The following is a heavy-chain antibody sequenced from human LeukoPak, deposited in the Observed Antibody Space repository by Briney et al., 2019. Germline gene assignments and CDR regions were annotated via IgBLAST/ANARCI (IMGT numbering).Heavy chain of an antibody. CDR2: INHSGST. Sequence: SETLSLTCAVYGGSFSGYYWSWIGQPPGKGLEWIGEINHSGSTNYNPSLKSRVTISVDTSKNHFSLKLSSVTAADTAVYYCARGRKPQLLRPPRGFDYWGQGTLVTVSS. CDR3: ARGRKPQLLRPPRGFDY. D-gene: IGHD2-2*01. CDR1: GGSFSGYY. V-gene: IGHV4-34*01. J-gene: IGHJ4*02.